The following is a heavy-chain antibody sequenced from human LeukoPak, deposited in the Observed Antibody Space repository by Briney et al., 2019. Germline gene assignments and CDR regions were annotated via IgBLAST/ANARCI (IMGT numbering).Heavy chain of an antibody. CDR3: ARGYCSSTSCYIEDNWFDP. CDR1: GYTFTSYG. Sequence: ASVKVSCKASGYTFTSYGISWVRQAPGQGLEWMGWISAYNGNTNYAQKLQGRVTMTTDTSTSTAYMELRGLRSDDTAVYYCARGYCSSTSCYIEDNWFDPWGQGTLVTVSS. J-gene: IGHJ5*02. CDR2: ISAYNGNT. D-gene: IGHD2-2*02. V-gene: IGHV1-18*01.